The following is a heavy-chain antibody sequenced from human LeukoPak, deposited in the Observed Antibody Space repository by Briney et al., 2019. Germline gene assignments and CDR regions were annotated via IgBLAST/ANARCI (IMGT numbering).Heavy chain of an antibody. CDR2: INHSGST. D-gene: IGHD6-13*01. J-gene: IGHJ4*02. CDR3: ARGRWSDSSSWAHFDY. Sequence: SETLSLTCAVYGGSFSGYYWSWIRPPPGKGLEWIGEINHSGSTNYNPSLKSRVTISVDTSKNQFSLKLSSVTAADTAVYYCARGRWSDSSSWAHFDYWGQGTLVTVSS. CDR1: GGSFSGYY. V-gene: IGHV4-34*01.